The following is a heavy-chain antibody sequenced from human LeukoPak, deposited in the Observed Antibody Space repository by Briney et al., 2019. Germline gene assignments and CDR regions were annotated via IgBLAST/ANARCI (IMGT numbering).Heavy chain of an antibody. Sequence: PGGSLRLSCAASGFTLSSYAMSWVRQAPGKGLEWVSAISGSGGSTYYADSVKGRFTISRDNSKNTLYLQMNSLRAEDTAVYYCARGYCSGGSCSLYDAFDIWGQGTMVTVSS. V-gene: IGHV3-23*01. D-gene: IGHD2-15*01. J-gene: IGHJ3*02. CDR3: ARGYCSGGSCSLYDAFDI. CDR2: ISGSGGST. CDR1: GFTLSSYA.